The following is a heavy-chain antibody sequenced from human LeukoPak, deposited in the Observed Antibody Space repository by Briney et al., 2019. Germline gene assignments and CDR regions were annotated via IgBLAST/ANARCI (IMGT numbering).Heavy chain of an antibody. CDR1: GFTFSSYA. D-gene: IGHD2-15*01. CDR3: ENSLTRGQILVFGY. Sequence: GGSLRLSCAASGFTFSSYAMSWVRQAPGKGLEWVSAISGSGGSTYYADSVKGRFTISRDNSKKTLYLQMNSLRAEDTAVYYCENSLTRGQILVFGYWGQGTLVTVYS. CDR2: ISGSGGST. J-gene: IGHJ4*02. V-gene: IGHV3-23*01.